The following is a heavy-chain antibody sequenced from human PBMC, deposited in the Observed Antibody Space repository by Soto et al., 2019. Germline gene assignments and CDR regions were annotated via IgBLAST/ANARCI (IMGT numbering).Heavy chain of an antibody. CDR1: GFTFSSYS. V-gene: IGHV3-21*01. CDR2: ISSSSSYI. D-gene: IGHD2-15*01. Sequence: GGSLRLSCAASGFTFSSYSMNWVRQAPGKGLEWVSSISSSSSYIYYADSVKGRFTISRDNAKNSLYLQMNSLRAEDTAVYYCARDLACSGGSCYRRNAFDIWGQGTMVTVSS. CDR3: ARDLACSGGSCYRRNAFDI. J-gene: IGHJ3*02.